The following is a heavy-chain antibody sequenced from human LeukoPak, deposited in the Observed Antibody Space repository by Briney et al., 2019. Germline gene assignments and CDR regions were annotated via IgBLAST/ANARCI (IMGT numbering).Heavy chain of an antibody. CDR1: GGSISSGGYY. CDR3: ARRAPVLRFLEWLPRNWFDP. V-gene: IGHV4-39*07. CDR2: INHSGST. Sequence: SETLSLTCTVSGGSISSGGYYWSWIRQPPGKGLEWIGEINHSGSTNYNPSLKSRVTISVDTSKNQFSLKLSSVTAADTAVYYCARRAPVLRFLEWLPRNWFDPWGQGTLVTVSS. J-gene: IGHJ5*02. D-gene: IGHD3-3*01.